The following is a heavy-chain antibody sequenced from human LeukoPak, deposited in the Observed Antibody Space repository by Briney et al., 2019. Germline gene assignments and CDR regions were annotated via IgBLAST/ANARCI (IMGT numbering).Heavy chain of an antibody. Sequence: GSLPLSCTASGFSFSTYSMNWVRQAPGKGLEWVSYIVGSSSNIYYADSVKGRFTISRDNAKNSLYLQMDSLRAEDTAVYYCATDSPETAAFDYWGQGTLVTVSS. V-gene: IGHV3-48*04. CDR3: ATDSPETAAFDY. CDR1: GFSFSTYS. CDR2: IVGSSSNI. D-gene: IGHD1-1*01. J-gene: IGHJ4*02.